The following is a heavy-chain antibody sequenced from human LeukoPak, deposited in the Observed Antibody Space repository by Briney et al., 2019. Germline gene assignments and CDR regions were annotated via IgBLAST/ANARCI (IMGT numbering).Heavy chain of an antibody. CDR2: IKQDGSEK. D-gene: IGHD3-10*01. J-gene: IGHJ6*03. CDR3: ARGMRGSGNRYYYYYYYMDV. V-gene: IGHV3-7*01. CDR1: GFTFSSYW. Sequence: PGGSLRLSCAASGFTFSSYWMSWVRQAPGKGLEWVANIKQDGSEKYYVDSVKGRFTISGDNAKNSLYLQMNSLRAEDTAVYYCARGMRGSGNRYYYYYYYMDVWGKGTTVTISS.